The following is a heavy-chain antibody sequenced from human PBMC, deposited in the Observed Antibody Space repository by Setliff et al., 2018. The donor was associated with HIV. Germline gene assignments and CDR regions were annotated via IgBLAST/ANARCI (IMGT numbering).Heavy chain of an antibody. CDR2: IYYSVST. J-gene: IGHJ6*03. CDR3: ARGVVDYDFWSGSGDYYYMDV. Sequence: SETLSLTCAVSGGSMNSHYWSWIRQSPGRGLEWIGYIYYSVSTKYNPSLKSRVSMSIDTSKNQFSLKMSSVTAADTAVYYCARGVVDYDFWSGSGDYYYMDVWGKGTTVTVSS. V-gene: IGHV4-59*11. CDR1: GGSMNSHY. D-gene: IGHD3-3*01.